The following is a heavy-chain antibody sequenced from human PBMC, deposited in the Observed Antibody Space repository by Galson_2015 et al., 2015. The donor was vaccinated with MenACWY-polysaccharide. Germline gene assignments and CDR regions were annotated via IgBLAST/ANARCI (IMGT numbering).Heavy chain of an antibody. D-gene: IGHD4-23*01. CDR1: GYTFNTYA. Sequence: SVKVSCKASGYTFNTYAMNWGRQAPGQGLEWLGWINPSADTIHYAQKFQGRVTMTRDTSTTTVYMELISLRSEDTAVYYCAREPPGKCYFDYWGPATPVTVSS. CDR3: AREPPGKCYFDY. V-gene: IGHV1-46*02. CDR2: INPSADTI. J-gene: IGHJ4*02.